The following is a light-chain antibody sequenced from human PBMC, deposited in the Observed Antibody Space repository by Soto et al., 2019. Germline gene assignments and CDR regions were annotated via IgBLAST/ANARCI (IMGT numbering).Light chain of an antibody. Sequence: EVVLTQSPGTLSLSPGEGATLSCRASQSVSRSYLAWYRQKADQAPRLLIFGVSTRASGIPDRFSGSGSGTDFTLTISRLEPEDFAMYYCQQYDSAPLTFGGGTKVEIK. CDR1: QSVSRSY. CDR2: GVS. J-gene: IGKJ4*01. CDR3: QQYDSAPLT. V-gene: IGKV3-20*01.